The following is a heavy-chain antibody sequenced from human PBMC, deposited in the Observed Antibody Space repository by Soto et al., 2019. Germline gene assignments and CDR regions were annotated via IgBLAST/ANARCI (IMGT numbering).Heavy chain of an antibody. J-gene: IGHJ6*03. D-gene: IGHD3-10*01. CDR2: ISGSGGST. V-gene: IGHV3-23*01. CDR1: GFNFRSHA. Sequence: GGVLRLSCGTSGFNFRSHAMRWVRQAPGKGVEWVSAISGSGGSTYYADPVKGRFTISRDNSKNTLYLQMNSLRAEDTAVYYCAKGMVPYYYYYYMDVWGKGTTVTVSS. CDR3: AKGMVPYYYYYYMDV.